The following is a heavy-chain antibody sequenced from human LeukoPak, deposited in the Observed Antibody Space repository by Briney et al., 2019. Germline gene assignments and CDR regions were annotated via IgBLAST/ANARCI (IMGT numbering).Heavy chain of an antibody. J-gene: IGHJ2*01. CDR2: ISAYNGNT. Sequence: ASVKVSCKASGYTFTGYYMHWVRQAPGQGLEWMGWISAYNGNTNYAQKLQGRVTMTTDTSTSTAYMELRSLRSDDTAVYYCARGPLNYYDSSGYSSYWYFDLWGRGTLVTVSS. CDR1: GYTFTGYY. CDR3: ARGPLNYYDSSGYSSYWYFDL. V-gene: IGHV1-18*04. D-gene: IGHD3-22*01.